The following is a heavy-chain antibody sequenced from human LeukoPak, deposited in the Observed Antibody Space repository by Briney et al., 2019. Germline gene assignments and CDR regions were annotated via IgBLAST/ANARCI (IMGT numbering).Heavy chain of an antibody. D-gene: IGHD3-9*01. V-gene: IGHV1-2*02. CDR3: ARDQDIVTPRHEGTNGLDV. CDR2: INPDSGGT. Sequence: GASVKVSCKASGYTFSGYYIHWVRQAPGQGLERMGWINPDSGGTNYAQKFQGRVTMTRDTSISTAYMDLSRLALDDTAVYYCARDQDIVTPRHEGTNGLDVWGQGTTVTVSS. J-gene: IGHJ6*02. CDR1: GYTFSGYY.